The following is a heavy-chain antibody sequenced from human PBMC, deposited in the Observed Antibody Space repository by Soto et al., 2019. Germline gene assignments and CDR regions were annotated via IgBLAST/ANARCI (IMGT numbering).Heavy chain of an antibody. CDR3: AREYSSSSGYFDY. J-gene: IGHJ4*02. CDR1: GYSIGSGYY. Sequence: SETLSLTCAVSGYSIGSGYYWGCIRQPPGKGLEWIGSIYHSGNTHYNPSLKSRVIISVDTSKNRFSLRLSSVTAADTAAYYCAREYSSSSGYFDYWGQGTRVTVSS. CDR2: IYHSGNT. D-gene: IGHD6-6*01. V-gene: IGHV4-38-2*02.